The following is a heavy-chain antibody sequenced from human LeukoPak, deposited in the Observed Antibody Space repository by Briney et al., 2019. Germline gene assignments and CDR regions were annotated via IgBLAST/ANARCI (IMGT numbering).Heavy chain of an antibody. D-gene: IGHD5-12*01. Sequence: PPGGSLRLSCAGSGFAFSTYWMHWVRQAPGGGLVWVSGISTDGSTTSYADSVKGRFTISRDNAKNTVYLQMSSLRAEDTAVYYCAKESGYDVDLEYWGQGALVTVSS. CDR3: AKESGYDVDLEY. CDR2: ISTDGSTT. CDR1: GFAFSTYW. V-gene: IGHV3-74*01. J-gene: IGHJ4*02.